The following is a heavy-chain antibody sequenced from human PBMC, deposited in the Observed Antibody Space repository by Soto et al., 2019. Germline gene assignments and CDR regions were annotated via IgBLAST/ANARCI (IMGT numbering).Heavy chain of an antibody. V-gene: IGHV1-18*04. CDR1: GYNFMRYG. CDR3: ASWISGRYSDWFDP. CDR2: INVDNGET. J-gene: IGHJ5*02. D-gene: IGHD1-26*01. Sequence: QVQLVQSGAEVKKPGASVKVSCKASGYNFMRYGFTWVRQAPGQGLEWMGWINVDNGETKYPQKIQGRVTMTTDTSTSTVYMELRTLTSDDTAVYYCASWISGRYSDWFDPLGHGTLVTVSS.